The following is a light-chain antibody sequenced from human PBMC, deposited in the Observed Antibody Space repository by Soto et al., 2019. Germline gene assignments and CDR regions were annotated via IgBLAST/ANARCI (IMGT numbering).Light chain of an antibody. CDR3: QQSDSTPA. CDR2: AAS. CDR1: QSISSY. V-gene: IGKV1-39*01. J-gene: IGKJ3*01. Sequence: DIQMTQSPSSLSASVGDRVTITCRASQSISSYLNWYQQKPGKAPKLLIYAASSLPSGVPSRFSGSGSGTDFTLTISSLQPEDFATYYCQQSDSTPAFGPGTKVDI.